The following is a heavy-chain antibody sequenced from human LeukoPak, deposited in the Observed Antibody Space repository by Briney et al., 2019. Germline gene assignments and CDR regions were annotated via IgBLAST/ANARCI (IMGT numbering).Heavy chain of an antibody. Sequence: GGSLRLSCAASGFTFSSYDMHWVRQATGEGLEWVSSIGTAGDPYYPASVKGRFTISRENAKNSLYLQMNSLRAGDTAVYYCARCIAAAGTSNWYFDLWGRGTLVTVSS. J-gene: IGHJ2*01. D-gene: IGHD6-13*01. CDR2: IGTAGDP. CDR3: ARCIAAAGTSNWYFDL. V-gene: IGHV3-13*05. CDR1: GFTFSSYD.